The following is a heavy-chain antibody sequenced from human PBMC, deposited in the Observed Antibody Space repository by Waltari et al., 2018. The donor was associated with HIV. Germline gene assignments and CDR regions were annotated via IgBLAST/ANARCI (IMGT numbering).Heavy chain of an antibody. D-gene: IGHD3-22*01. V-gene: IGHV1-69*04. J-gene: IGHJ3*02. CDR2: IIPILGIA. CDR1: GGTFSSYT. CDR3: AREGRNDSSGYHHDAFDI. Sequence: QVQLLHSGAEVKKPGSSVKLSCKASGGTFSSYTIRWVRKAPGQGLEGMGRIIPILGIANYAQKFQGRVTITADKSTSTAYMELSSLRSEDTAVYYCAREGRNDSSGYHHDAFDIWGQGTMVTVSS.